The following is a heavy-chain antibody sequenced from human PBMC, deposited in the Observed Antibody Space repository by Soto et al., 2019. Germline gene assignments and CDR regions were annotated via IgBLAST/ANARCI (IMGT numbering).Heavy chain of an antibody. D-gene: IGHD4-17*01. CDR2: ISWDGGNT. CDR3: AKDTSWTIDY. J-gene: IGHJ4*02. CDR1: GFTFDDYT. Sequence: LRLSCAASGFTFDDYTMHWVCQAPGKGLEWVSMISWDGGNTYYADSVKGRFTISRDNSKNSLYLQMNSLRTEDTALYYCAKDTSWTIDYWGQGTLVTVSS. V-gene: IGHV3-43*01.